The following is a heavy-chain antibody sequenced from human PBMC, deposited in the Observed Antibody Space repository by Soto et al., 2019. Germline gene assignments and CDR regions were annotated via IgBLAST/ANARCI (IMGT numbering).Heavy chain of an antibody. CDR3: AGGYSSSWGRIDP. CDR2: INHSGST. J-gene: IGHJ5*02. CDR1: GGSFSGYY. V-gene: IGHV4-34*01. D-gene: IGHD6-13*01. Sequence: SETLSLTCAVYGGSFSGYYWSWIRQPPGKGLEWIGEINHSGSTNYNPSLKSRVTISVDTSKNQFSLKLSSVTAADTAVYYCAGGYSSSWGRIDPWGQGTLVTVSS.